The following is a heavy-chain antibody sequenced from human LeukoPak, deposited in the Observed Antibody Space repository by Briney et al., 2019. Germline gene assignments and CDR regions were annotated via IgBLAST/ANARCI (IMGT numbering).Heavy chain of an antibody. CDR1: GFTFSDYY. CDR2: ISSSGSTI. J-gene: IGHJ6*02. CDR3: ARGQNWNYGYYYYGMDV. Sequence: GGSLRLSCAASGFTFSDYYMSWIRQAPGKGLEWVSYISSSGSTIYYADSVKGRFTISRDNAKNSLYLQMNSLRAEDTAVYYYARGQNWNYGYYYYGMDVWGQGTTVTVSS. V-gene: IGHV3-11*01. D-gene: IGHD1-7*01.